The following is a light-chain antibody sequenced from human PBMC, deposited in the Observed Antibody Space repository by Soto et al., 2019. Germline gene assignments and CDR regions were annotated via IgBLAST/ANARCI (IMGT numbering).Light chain of an antibody. V-gene: IGLV2-14*01. CDR2: EVT. J-gene: IGLJ1*01. CDR3: SSFTSRFTFV. Sequence: QSVLTQPASVSGSPGQSIAISCTGTRSDVGAYNYVSWYQQHPGKAPTLMISEVTNRPSGVSDRFSGSKSGNTASLTISGLQAEDEADYYCSSFTSRFTFVFGTGTKLTVL. CDR1: RSDVGAYNY.